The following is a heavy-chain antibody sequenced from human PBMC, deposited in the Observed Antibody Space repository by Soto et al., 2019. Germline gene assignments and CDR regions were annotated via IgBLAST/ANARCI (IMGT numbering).Heavy chain of an antibody. D-gene: IGHD5-12*01. V-gene: IGHV3-20*04. J-gene: IGHJ3*02. CDR1: GFTFSSYW. CDR3: ARVPPGGYSGYDSAFDI. CDR2: INWNGGST. Sequence: GGSLRLSCAASGFTFSSYWMSWVRQAPGKGLEWVSGINWNGGSTGYADSVKGRFTISRDNAKNSLYLQMNSLRAEDTALYYCARVPPGGYSGYDSAFDIWGQGTMVTVSS.